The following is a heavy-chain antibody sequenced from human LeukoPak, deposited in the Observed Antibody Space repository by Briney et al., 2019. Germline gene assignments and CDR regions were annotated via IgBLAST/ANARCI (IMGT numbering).Heavy chain of an antibody. CDR2: IIPIFGTA. J-gene: IGHJ4*02. D-gene: IGHD3-22*01. V-gene: IGHV1-69*13. CDR3: AREKSYYDSSGYCDY. CDR1: GGTFSSYA. Sequence: SVKVSCKASGGTFSSYATSWVRQAPGQGLEWMGGIIPIFGTANYAQKFQGRVTITADESTSTAYMELSSLRSEDTAVYYCAREKSYYDSSGYCDYWGQGTLVTVSS.